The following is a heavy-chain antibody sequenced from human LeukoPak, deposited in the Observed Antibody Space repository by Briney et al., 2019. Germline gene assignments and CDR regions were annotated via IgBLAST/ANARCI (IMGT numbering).Heavy chain of an antibody. J-gene: IGHJ4*02. D-gene: IGHD1-1*01. CDR2: IYYSGDT. V-gene: IGHV4-59*01. CDR1: GGSIRSYY. Sequence: SETLSLTCTVSGGSIRSYYWSWSRQPPGKGLEWIGFIYYSGDTYYNPSLKSRVTISVDTSKNQFSLKLSSVTAADTAVYYCARARPGNDGGNFDYWGRGTLVTVSS. CDR3: ARARPGNDGGNFDY.